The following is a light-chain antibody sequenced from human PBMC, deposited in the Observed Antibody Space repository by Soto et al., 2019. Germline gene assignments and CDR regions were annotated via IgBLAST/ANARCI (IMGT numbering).Light chain of an antibody. J-gene: IGKJ1*01. Sequence: DIQMTQSPSSLSGSAGDRFTITFRASENIRTYLNWYQQKPGRAPEVLIYAASKLQSGVPLRFSGSGSGTDFTLNITRLQPEDFATYYCQQTFGTPRTFGQGTKVDIK. CDR3: QQTFGTPRT. CDR1: ENIRTY. V-gene: IGKV1-39*01. CDR2: AAS.